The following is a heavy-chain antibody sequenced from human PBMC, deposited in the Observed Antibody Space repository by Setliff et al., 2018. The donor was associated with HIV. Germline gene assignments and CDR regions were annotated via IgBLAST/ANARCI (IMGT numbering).Heavy chain of an antibody. J-gene: IGHJ4*02. CDR2: IHHSGNT. Sequence: PSETLSLTCAVYGGSFSGYYWSWIRQPPGKGLEWIGEIHHSGNTNYNPSLKSRVPISVDKSKNQFSLKLSSVTAADTAAYYCARAPPGGVERRLDFWGQGTLVTVSS. D-gene: IGHD3-16*01. CDR3: ARAPPGGVERRLDF. V-gene: IGHV4-34*01. CDR1: GGSFSGYY.